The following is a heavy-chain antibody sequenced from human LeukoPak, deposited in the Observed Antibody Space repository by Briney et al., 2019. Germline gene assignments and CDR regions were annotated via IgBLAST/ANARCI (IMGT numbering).Heavy chain of an antibody. CDR2: IYRDGST. D-gene: IGHD5-24*01. V-gene: IGHV3-53*01. Sequence: GGSLRLSCAASGFIVTNKFMNWVRQAPGKGLEWVAVIYRDGSTYYTDSVKGQFTISRDSSKNTLYLQMNSLRAEDTAIYYCAREYNAGDALDVWGQGTPVTVSS. CDR1: GFIVTNKF. J-gene: IGHJ3*01. CDR3: AREYNAGDALDV.